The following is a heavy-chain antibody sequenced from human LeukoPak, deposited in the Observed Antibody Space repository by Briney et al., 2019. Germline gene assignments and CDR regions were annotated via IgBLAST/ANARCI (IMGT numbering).Heavy chain of an antibody. Sequence: PSETLSLTCTVSGDSISNSAYYWGWIRQPPGKGLDWIGSIHYSGRTYYNPSLNSRVTISVDTSKNQFSLKLTSVTATDTAVCFCARHPSYYYGSGSPDYWGRGTLVTVSS. CDR1: GDSISNSAYY. CDR3: ARHPSYYYGSGSPDY. V-gene: IGHV4-39*01. D-gene: IGHD3-10*01. CDR2: IHYSGRT. J-gene: IGHJ4*02.